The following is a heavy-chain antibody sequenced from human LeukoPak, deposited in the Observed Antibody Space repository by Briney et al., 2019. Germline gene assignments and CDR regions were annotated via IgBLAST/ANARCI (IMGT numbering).Heavy chain of an antibody. V-gene: IGHV3-21*04. CDR1: GFTFSSYS. Sequence: GGSLRLSCAASGFTFSSYSMNWVRQAPGKGLEWVSSISSSSSYIYYADSVKGRFTISRDNAKNTLYLQMNSLRAEDTAVYYCANSRRIVVVIFDYWGQGTLVTVSS. J-gene: IGHJ4*02. D-gene: IGHD3-22*01. CDR2: ISSSSSYI. CDR3: ANSRRIVVVIFDY.